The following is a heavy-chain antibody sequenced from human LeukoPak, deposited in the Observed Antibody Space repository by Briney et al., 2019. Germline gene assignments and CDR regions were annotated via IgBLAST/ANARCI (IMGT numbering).Heavy chain of an antibody. CDR1: GFTFSSYG. V-gene: IGHV3-30*02. Sequence: PGGSLRLSCAASGFTFSSYGMHWVRQAPGKGLEWVAFIRYDGSNKYYADSVKGRFTISRDNSKNTLYLQMNSLRAEDTAVYYCAKDLKCELPFDYWGQGTLVTVSS. CDR3: AKDLKCELPFDY. D-gene: IGHD1-26*01. J-gene: IGHJ4*02. CDR2: IRYDGSNK.